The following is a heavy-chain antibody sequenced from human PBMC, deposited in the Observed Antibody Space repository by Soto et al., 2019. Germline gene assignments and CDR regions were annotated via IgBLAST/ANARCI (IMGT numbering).Heavy chain of an antibody. V-gene: IGHV4-59*01. CDR1: GGSISSYS. CDR3: ARVGKNSDYYYYMDV. D-gene: IGHD7-27*01. CDR2: IDYSGRT. J-gene: IGHJ6*03. Sequence: SETLSLTCTVSGGSISSYSWTWIRQPPGEGLEWIGYIDYSGRTNYSPSLQSRVTISVDTSKNQFSLRLSPVTAADTAMYYCARVGKNSDYYYYMDVWGKGTTVTVSS.